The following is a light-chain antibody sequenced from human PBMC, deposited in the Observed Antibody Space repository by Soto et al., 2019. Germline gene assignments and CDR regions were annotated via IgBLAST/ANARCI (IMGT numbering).Light chain of an antibody. CDR3: QHYGGSEYT. J-gene: IGKJ2*01. CDR2: GVY. Sequence: EIVMTQSPTILSVSPGERATLSCRASQSVSSNLAWYQQKPGQAPRLLIYGVYTRAPGIPARFSGSGSGTEFTLTISSLQSEDFAVYYCQHYGGSEYTFGQGTKLEIK. CDR1: QSVSSN. V-gene: IGKV3D-15*01.